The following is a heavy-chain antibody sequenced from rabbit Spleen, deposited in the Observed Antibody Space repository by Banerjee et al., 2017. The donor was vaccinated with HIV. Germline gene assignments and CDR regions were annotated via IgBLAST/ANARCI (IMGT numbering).Heavy chain of an antibody. D-gene: IGHD8-1*01. CDR1: GFSFSSNW. J-gene: IGHJ6*01. Sequence: QSLEESGGDLVKPGGTLTLTCTVSGFSFSSNWICWVRQAPGKGLEWIACIDTNDGDTDYANWPKGRFTISKTSSTTVTLQMTSLTVADTATYFCARDAGTSFSTYGMDLWGQGTLVTVS. CDR2: IDTNDGDT. CDR3: ARDAGTSFSTYGMDL. V-gene: IGHV1S40*01.